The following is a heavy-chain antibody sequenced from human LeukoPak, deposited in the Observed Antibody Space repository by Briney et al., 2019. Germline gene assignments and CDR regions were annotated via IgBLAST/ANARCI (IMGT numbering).Heavy chain of an antibody. Sequence: GASVKVSCKASGYIFIDYYMHWVRQAPGQGLEWMGWINAGNGNTKYSQKFQGRVTITRDTSASTAYMELSSLRSEDTAVYYCARELVTMIVVDNDAFDIWGQGTMVTVSS. CDR1: GYIFIDYY. D-gene: IGHD3-22*01. CDR3: ARELVTMIVVDNDAFDI. V-gene: IGHV1/OR15-3*02. CDR2: INAGNGNT. J-gene: IGHJ3*02.